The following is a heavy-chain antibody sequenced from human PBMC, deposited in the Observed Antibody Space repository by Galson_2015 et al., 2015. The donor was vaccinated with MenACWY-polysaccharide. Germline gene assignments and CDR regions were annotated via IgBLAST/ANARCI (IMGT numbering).Heavy chain of an antibody. D-gene: IGHD3-9*01. V-gene: IGHV4-34*09. Sequence: RTNYNPSLKSRVIISVDTSKNQFSLSLSSVTAADTAMYYCARHARLVPYFYYFMDVWGKGTTVTLSS. J-gene: IGHJ6*03. CDR2: RT. CDR3: ARHARLVPYFYYFMDV.